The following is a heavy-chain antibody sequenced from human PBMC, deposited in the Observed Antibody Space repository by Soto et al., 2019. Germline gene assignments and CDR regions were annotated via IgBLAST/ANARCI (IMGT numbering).Heavy chain of an antibody. V-gene: IGHV4-30-4*02. D-gene: IGHD6-13*01. CDR2: IYYSGTT. J-gene: IGHJ4*02. CDR3: ARYRREAVAGYTLDN. CDR1: GGSISSADHY. Sequence: SETLSLTCTVSGGSISSADHYWSWIRQPPGKGLEWIGYIYYSGTTYYNPSLKSRVTISVDTSMNQFSLKVNSMTAADTAVYYCARYRREAVAGYTLDNWGQGILVTSPQ.